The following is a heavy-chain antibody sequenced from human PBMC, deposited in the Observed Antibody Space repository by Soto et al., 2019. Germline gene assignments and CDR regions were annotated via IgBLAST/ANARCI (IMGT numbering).Heavy chain of an antibody. CDR2: IYYSGNT. D-gene: IGHD5-12*01. J-gene: IGHJ4*02. Sequence: PSETLSLTCTVSGGSISSGDYYWSWIRQPPGKGLEWIGYIYYSGNTYYNPSLKSRVTISVDTSKNQFSLKLSSVTAADTAVYYCARGSGYGHFDYWGQGTLVTVSS. CDR1: GGSISSGDYY. V-gene: IGHV4-30-4*01. CDR3: ARGSGYGHFDY.